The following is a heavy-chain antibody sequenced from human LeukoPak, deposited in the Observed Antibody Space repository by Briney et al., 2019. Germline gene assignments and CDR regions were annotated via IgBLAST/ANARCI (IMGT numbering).Heavy chain of an antibody. D-gene: IGHD3-3*01. V-gene: IGHV3-7*05. CDR3: ARDHYGSLEY. CDR1: GFTFSTYW. Sequence: GGSLRLSCAASGFTFSTYWMAWVRPAPGKGREWVANIKQDGSEKNFVGSVKGRFRISRDNTQNSLYLQMNSLRAEDTAVYYCARDHYGSLEYWGQGTLVTVSS. J-gene: IGHJ4*02. CDR2: IKQDGSEK.